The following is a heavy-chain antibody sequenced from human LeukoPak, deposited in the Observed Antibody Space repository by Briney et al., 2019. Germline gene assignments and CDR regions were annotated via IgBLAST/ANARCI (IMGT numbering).Heavy chain of an antibody. CDR1: GGSISSYY. CDR3: ARQGTAVAGNFDY. J-gene: IGHJ4*02. CDR2: IYYSGST. D-gene: IGHD6-19*01. V-gene: IGHV4-59*08. Sequence: NPSETLSLTCTVSGGSISSYYWSWIRQPPGEGLEWIGYIYYSGSTNYNPSLKSRVTISVDTSKNQFSLKLSSVTAADTAVYYCARQGTAVAGNFDYWGQGTLVTVSS.